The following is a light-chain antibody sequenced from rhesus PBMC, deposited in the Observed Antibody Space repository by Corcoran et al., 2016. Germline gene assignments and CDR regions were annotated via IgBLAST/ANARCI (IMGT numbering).Light chain of an antibody. V-gene: IGKV1-22*01. J-gene: IGKJ2*01. Sequence: DIQMTQSPSSLSASVGYTVTITCRASQSVSSWLAWYQQKPGKAPKLLIDKAASLQSGVPSRFSGSGSRTDFTLTISSLQSEDFATYYCQQYAISPCTFGQGTKVDIK. CDR3: QQYAISPCT. CDR2: KAA. CDR1: QSVSSW.